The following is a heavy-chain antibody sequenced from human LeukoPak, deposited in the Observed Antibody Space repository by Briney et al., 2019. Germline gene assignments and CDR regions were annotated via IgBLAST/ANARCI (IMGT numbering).Heavy chain of an antibody. CDR3: ASSLSTRGSYSAPFDC. Sequence: SETLSLTCTVSGGSISSGSYYWSWIRQPAGKGLEWIGRIYTSGSTNYNPSLKSRVTISVDTSKNQFSLKLSSVTAADTAVYYCASSLSTRGSYSAPFDCWGQGTLVTVSS. V-gene: IGHV4-61*02. D-gene: IGHD1-26*01. CDR2: IYTSGST. J-gene: IGHJ4*02. CDR1: GGSISSGSYY.